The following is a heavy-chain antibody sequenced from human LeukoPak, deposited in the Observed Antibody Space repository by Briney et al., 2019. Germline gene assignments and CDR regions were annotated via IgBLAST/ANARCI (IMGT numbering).Heavy chain of an antibody. J-gene: IGHJ4*02. Sequence: GGSLRLSCAASGFTFSSYGMHWVRRAPGKGLEWVAVIWYDGSNKYYADSVKGRFTISRDNSKNTLYLQMNSLRAEDTAVYYCARFSHSSGWYFVDHWGQGTLVTVSS. CDR1: GFTFSSYG. CDR3: ARFSHSSGWYFVDH. D-gene: IGHD6-19*01. CDR2: IWYDGSNK. V-gene: IGHV3-33*01.